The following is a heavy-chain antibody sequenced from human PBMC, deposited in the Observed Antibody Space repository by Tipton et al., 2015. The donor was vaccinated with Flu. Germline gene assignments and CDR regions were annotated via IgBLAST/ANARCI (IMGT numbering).Heavy chain of an antibody. V-gene: IGHV4-39*07. Sequence: TLSLTCTVSGGSISSSSYYWGWIRQPPGKGLEWIGSIYYSGSTNYNPSLKSRVTISVDTSKNQFSLKLSFVTAADTAVYYCARVPRMGYSYGWGDYWGQGTLVTVSS. CDR3: ARVPRMGYSYGWGDY. J-gene: IGHJ4*02. CDR2: IYYSGST. D-gene: IGHD5-18*01. CDR1: GGSISSSSYY.